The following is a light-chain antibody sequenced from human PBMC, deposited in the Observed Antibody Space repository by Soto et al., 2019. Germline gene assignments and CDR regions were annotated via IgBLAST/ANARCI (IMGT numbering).Light chain of an antibody. J-gene: IGLJ1*01. V-gene: IGLV2-14*01. Sequence: LTQPASVSGSPGQSITISCTGTSSDVGGYNYVSWYQQHPGKAPKLMIYEVSNRPSGVSNRFSGSKSGNTASLTISGLQAEDEADYYCSSFTSSITYVFGTGTKLTVL. CDR3: SSFTSSITYV. CDR2: EVS. CDR1: SSDVGGYNY.